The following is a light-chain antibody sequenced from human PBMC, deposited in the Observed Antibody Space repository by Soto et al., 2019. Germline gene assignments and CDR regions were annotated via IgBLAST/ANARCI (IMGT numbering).Light chain of an antibody. J-gene: IGKJ4*01. CDR1: QPVSSN. CDR2: GAF. CDR3: QQYGGSPT. V-gene: IGKV3-20*01. Sequence: EVVMRQPPAILSVSSGESATLSCRASQPVSSNVAWYQQRPGQAPRLLIDGAFTRAPGIPDRISGSGSGTDFTLTISRLEPEDFAVYYCQQYGGSPTFGGGTKV.